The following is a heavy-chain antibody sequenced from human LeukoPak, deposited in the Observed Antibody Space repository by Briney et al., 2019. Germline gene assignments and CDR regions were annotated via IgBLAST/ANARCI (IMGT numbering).Heavy chain of an antibody. CDR2: INTDGSST. CDR1: GFTFSSYW. J-gene: IGHJ3*02. CDR3: AKDSARQWLVPHAFDI. Sequence: PGGSLRLSCAASGFTFSSYWMHWVRQAPGKGLVWVSRINTDGSSTSYADSVKGRFTISRDNSKNTLYLQMNSLRAEDTAVYYCAKDSARQWLVPHAFDIWGQGTMVTVSS. D-gene: IGHD6-19*01. V-gene: IGHV3-74*01.